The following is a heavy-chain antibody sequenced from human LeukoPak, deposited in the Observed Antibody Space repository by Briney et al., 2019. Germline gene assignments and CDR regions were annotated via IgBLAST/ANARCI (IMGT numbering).Heavy chain of an antibody. CDR3: ARLHHYYYMDV. J-gene: IGHJ6*03. Sequence: SSETLSLTCTVSGGSISSGSYYWRWIRQPAGKGLEWIGRIYTSGSTNYNPSLKSRVTISVDTSKNQFSLKLSSVTAADTAVYYCARLHHYYYMDVWGKGTTVTISS. CDR2: IYTSGST. V-gene: IGHV4-61*02. CDR1: GGSISSGSYY.